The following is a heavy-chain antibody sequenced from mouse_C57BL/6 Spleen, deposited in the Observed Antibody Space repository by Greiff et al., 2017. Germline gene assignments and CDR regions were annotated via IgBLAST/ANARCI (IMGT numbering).Heavy chain of an antibody. J-gene: IGHJ3*01. V-gene: IGHV6-3*01. CDR3: TEDYYRVFAY. CDR1: GFTFSNYW. D-gene: IGHD2-14*01. Sequence: EVQLQQSGGGLVQPGGSMKLSCVASGFTFSNYWMNWVRQSPEKGLEWVAQIRLKSDNYATHYAESVKGRFTISRNDSKSSVYLQMNNLRAEDTGIYYCTEDYYRVFAYWGQGTLVTVSA. CDR2: IRLKSDNYAT.